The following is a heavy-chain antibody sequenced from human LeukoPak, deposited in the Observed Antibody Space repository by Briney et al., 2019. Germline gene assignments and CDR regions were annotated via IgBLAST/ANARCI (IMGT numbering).Heavy chain of an antibody. Sequence: SETLSLTCTVSGGSISSYYWSWIRQPPGKGLDWIGYTSYSGSTYYNPSLKSRVTISVDTSKNQFSLKLSSVTAADTAVYYCARDLGPSRGFDYWGQGTLVTVSS. CDR2: TSYSGST. D-gene: IGHD3-10*01. V-gene: IGHV4-59*01. CDR3: ARDLGPSRGFDY. CDR1: GGSISSYY. J-gene: IGHJ4*02.